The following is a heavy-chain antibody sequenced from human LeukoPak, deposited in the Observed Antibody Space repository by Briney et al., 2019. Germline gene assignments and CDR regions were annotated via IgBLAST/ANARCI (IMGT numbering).Heavy chain of an antibody. J-gene: IGHJ3*02. CDR3: ARDPAVRDDAFDI. Sequence: GGSLRLSCAASGFTFSSYWMSWVRQAPGKGLEWVANIKQDGSEKYYVDSVKGRFAISRDNAKNSLYLQMNSLRAEDTAVYYCARDPAVRDDAFDIWGQGTMVTVSS. CDR1: GFTFSSYW. D-gene: IGHD6-13*01. CDR2: IKQDGSEK. V-gene: IGHV3-7*01.